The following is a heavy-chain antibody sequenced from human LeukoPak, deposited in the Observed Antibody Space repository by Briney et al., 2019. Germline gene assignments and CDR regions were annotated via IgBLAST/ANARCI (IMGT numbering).Heavy chain of an antibody. Sequence: PGGSLRHSCVASGFTFSSYGMHWVRQAPGKGLEWVAFIRYDGSNKYYADSVKGRFTISRDNAKNSLYLQMNSLRAEDTAVYYCARIPLDYYDSSGYYEFRGGYYYMDVWGKGTTVTVSS. D-gene: IGHD3-22*01. V-gene: IGHV3-30*02. J-gene: IGHJ6*03. CDR1: GFTFSSYG. CDR2: IRYDGSNK. CDR3: ARIPLDYYDSSGYYEFRGGYYYMDV.